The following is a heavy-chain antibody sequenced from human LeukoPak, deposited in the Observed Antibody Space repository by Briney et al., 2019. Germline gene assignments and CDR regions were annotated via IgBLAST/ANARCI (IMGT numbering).Heavy chain of an antibody. Sequence: SETLSLTCTVSGGSISSSTQYWGWIRQPPGKALEWTGSIYYTGDTFYNPSLKGRVTISVDTSKNQFSLKLTSVTAEDTAVYYCATHGVTQLVRLDYWGQGTLVTVSS. D-gene: IGHD1-1*01. J-gene: IGHJ4*02. CDR2: IYYTGDT. CDR3: ATHGVTQLVRLDY. CDR1: GGSISSSTQY. V-gene: IGHV4-39*01.